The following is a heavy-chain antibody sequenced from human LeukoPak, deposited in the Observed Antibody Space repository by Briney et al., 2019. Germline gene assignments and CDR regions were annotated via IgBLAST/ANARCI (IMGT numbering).Heavy chain of an antibody. D-gene: IGHD2-2*01. J-gene: IGHJ4*02. V-gene: IGHV3-23*01. CDR3: AKGFSLCSSTSCYPYYFDY. CDR2: ISGSGGST. Sequence: GCLRLSCAASGFTFSSYAVSWVRQAPGKGLEWVSAISGSGGSTYYADSVKGRFTISRDNSKNTLYLQMNSLRAEDTAVYYCAKGFSLCSSTSCYPYYFDYWGQGTLVTVSS. CDR1: GFTFSSYA.